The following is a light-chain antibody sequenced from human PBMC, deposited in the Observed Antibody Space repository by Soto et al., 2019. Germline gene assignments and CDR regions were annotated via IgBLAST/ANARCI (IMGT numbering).Light chain of an antibody. V-gene: IGKV1-9*01. J-gene: IGKJ1*01. CDR2: DAS. CDR1: QGISSY. Sequence: DIQLTQSPSFLSGSIGDRVTITCRASQGISSYLAWYQQKPGKAPNLLIYDASTLQSGVPSRFSGSGSGTEFTLTISSLQPEDFASYYCQQVDSSPWTFGQGTKVEIK. CDR3: QQVDSSPWT.